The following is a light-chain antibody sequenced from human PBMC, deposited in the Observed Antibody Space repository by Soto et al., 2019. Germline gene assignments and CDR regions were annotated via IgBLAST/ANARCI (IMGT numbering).Light chain of an antibody. J-gene: IGLJ2*01. V-gene: IGLV1-44*01. Sequence: QSVLTQPPSASGTPGQRVTISCSGSSSNIGRNTVSWYQQLPGTAPKLLIYTNNQRPSGGPDRFSGSKSGTSASLAISGLQSEDEADYYCAAWDDSLNGVVFGGGTKLTVL. CDR1: SSNIGRNT. CDR2: TNN. CDR3: AAWDDSLNGVV.